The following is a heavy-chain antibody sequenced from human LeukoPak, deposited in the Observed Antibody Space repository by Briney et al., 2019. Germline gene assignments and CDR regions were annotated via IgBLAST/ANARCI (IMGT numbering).Heavy chain of an antibody. CDR3: ARRGESANYGDYRFDY. D-gene: IGHD4-17*01. CDR1: GFTFSNYA. J-gene: IGHJ4*02. CDR2: ISGSSGLT. V-gene: IGHV3-23*01. Sequence: GGSLRLSCAASGFTFSNYAMSWIRQVPGRGLEWVSAISGSSGLTYYADSVKGRFTISRDNSKNTLYLQMNSLRAEDTAVYYCARRGESANYGDYRFDYWGQGTLVTVSS.